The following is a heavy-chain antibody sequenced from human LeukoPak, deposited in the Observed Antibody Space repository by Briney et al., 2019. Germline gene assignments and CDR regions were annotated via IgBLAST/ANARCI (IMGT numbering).Heavy chain of an antibody. D-gene: IGHD1-26*01. CDR1: GGSVSSHY. CDR2: IYYTGST. J-gene: IGHJ3*01. V-gene: IGHV4-59*02. Sequence: PSYTLSLTCTVSGGSVSSHYWSWIRQPPGKGLEWIGDIYYTGSTNHNPSLKSRVTISVDTSENQFSLRLSSVTAADTAVYYCARDSIEGNYYQLYAFDLWGQGTMVTVSS. CDR3: ARDSIEGNYYQLYAFDL.